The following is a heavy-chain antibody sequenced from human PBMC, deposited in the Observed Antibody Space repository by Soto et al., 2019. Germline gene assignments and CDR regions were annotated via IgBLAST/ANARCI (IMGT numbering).Heavy chain of an antibody. J-gene: IGHJ4*02. Sequence: QVQLQESGPGLVKPSQTLSLTCTVSGGSISSGDYYWSWIRQPPGKGLEWIGDIYYSGSTYYNPYLKSPITLSVDTSKNQFSLKLSSVTAADTAVYYCASNSSGHPFYDYWAQGTLVTVSS. D-gene: IGHD5-18*01. CDR2: IYYSGST. CDR3: ASNSSGHPFYDY. CDR1: GGSISSGDYY. V-gene: IGHV4-30-4*01.